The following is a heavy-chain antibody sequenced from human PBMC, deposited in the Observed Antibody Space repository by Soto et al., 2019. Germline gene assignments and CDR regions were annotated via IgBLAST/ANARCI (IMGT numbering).Heavy chain of an antibody. CDR1: GFTVSNNY. D-gene: IGHD1-26*01. J-gene: IGHJ4*02. Sequence: EVQLVETGGGQIQPGGSLRLSCAVSGFTVSNNYMSWVRQTPGKGLERVSVIYSGGSTYYADSVKGRFTIARDNSKNTVYLQMNSLRAEETAVYYCVRLELGIGRDYWGLGTLVTVSS. CDR3: VRLELGIGRDY. V-gene: IGHV3-53*02. CDR2: IYSGGST.